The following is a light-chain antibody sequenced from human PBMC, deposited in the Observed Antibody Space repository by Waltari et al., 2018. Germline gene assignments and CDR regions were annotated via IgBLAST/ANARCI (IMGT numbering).Light chain of an antibody. J-gene: IGLJ2*01. CDR2: EDY. CDR1: SLGDKY. V-gene: IGLV3-1*01. CDR3: HAWDTNTAV. Sequence: SSELSQTPSVSVSPGQTATITCSGASLGDKYVSWYQQKAGQSPVRVIYEDYKRPSGIPERFSGSSSGNTATLTISGTQAMDEADYYCHAWDTNTAVFGGGTKVTVL.